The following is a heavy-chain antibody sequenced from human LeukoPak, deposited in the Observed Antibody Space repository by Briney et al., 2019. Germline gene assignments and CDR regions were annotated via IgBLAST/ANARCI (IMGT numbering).Heavy chain of an antibody. CDR3: ARRSAAAGTPFDY. J-gene: IGHJ4*02. Sequence: SETLSLTCTVSGVSISSYYWSWIRQPPGKGLEWIGYIYYSGSTNYNPSLTSRVTISVDTSKNQFSLKLSSVTAADTAVYYCARRSAAAGTPFDYWGQGTLVTVSS. D-gene: IGHD6-13*01. V-gene: IGHV4-59*01. CDR1: GVSISSYY. CDR2: IYYSGST.